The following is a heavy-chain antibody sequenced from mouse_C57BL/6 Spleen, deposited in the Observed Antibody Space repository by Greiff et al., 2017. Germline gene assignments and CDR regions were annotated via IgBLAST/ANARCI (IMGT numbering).Heavy chain of an antibody. J-gene: IGHJ3*01. D-gene: IGHD2-3*01. CDR2: IYPGSGST. CDR3: ARSDDGYYVFAY. CDR1: GYTFTSYW. V-gene: IGHV1-55*01. Sequence: QVQLQQPGAELVKPGASVKMSCKASGYTFTSYWITWVKQRPGQGLEWIGDIYPGSGSTNYNEKFKSKATLPVDTSSSTAYMQLSSLTSEDSAVYYCARSDDGYYVFAYWGQGTLVTVSA.